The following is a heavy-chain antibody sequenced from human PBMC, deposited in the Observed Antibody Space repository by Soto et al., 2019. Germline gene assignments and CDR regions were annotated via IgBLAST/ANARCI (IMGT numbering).Heavy chain of an antibody. CDR3: ARRDSKYDSAGYPPFDS. CDR2: IIPIFGSA. CDR1: GGTFNTYA. J-gene: IGHJ5*01. Sequence: QVQLVQSGAEVKKPGSSVKVSCKSSGGTFNTYAISWVRQAPGQGLEWMGAIIPIFGSANYAQRFQGRVTITAVEFATTALRELSSLRSDDAAVYFCARRDSKYDSAGYPPFDSWGQGRLVTVSS. V-gene: IGHV1-69*01. D-gene: IGHD3-22*01.